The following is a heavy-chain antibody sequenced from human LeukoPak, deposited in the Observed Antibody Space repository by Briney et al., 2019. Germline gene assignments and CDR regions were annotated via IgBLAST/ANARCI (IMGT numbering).Heavy chain of an antibody. Sequence: SETLSLTCSVSGGSISSYYWSWIRQPPGKGLEWIGYIYYSGSTNYNPSLKSRVTISVDTSKNQFSLKLSSVTAADTAVYYCARVDGYNEYFDYWGQGTLVTVSS. J-gene: IGHJ4*02. CDR3: ARVDGYNEYFDY. V-gene: IGHV4-59*01. D-gene: IGHD5-24*01. CDR2: IYYSGST. CDR1: GGSISSYY.